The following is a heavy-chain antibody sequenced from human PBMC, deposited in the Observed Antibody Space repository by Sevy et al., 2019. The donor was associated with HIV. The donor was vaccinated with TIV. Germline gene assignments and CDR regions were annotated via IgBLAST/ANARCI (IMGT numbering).Heavy chain of an antibody. J-gene: IGHJ6*02. CDR1: GFTFSSYA. Sequence: GGSLRLSCAASGFTFSSYAMSWVRQAPGKGLKWVSALGGSVDMTYYTDFLKGRLTISRDNSKNTLYLQMNSLRAEDTDVYYCARVVEALPGYYYGMDVWGQGTTVTVSS. CDR3: ARVVEALPGYYYGMDV. V-gene: IGHV3-23*01. CDR2: LGGSVDMT. D-gene: IGHD1-26*01.